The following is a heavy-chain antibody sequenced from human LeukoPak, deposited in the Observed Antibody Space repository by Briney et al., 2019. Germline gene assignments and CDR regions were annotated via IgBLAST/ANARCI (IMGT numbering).Heavy chain of an antibody. V-gene: IGHV1-2*02. CDR2: INPNSGGT. CDR1: GYTFTSYG. J-gene: IGHJ4*02. D-gene: IGHD3-9*01. Sequence: ASVTVSCKASGYTFTSYGISWVRQAPGQGLEWMGWINPNSGGTNYAQKFQGRVTMTRDTSISTAYMELSRLRSDDTAVYYCARAGLRYFDWLPVAFDYWGQGTLVTVSS. CDR3: ARAGLRYFDWLPVAFDY.